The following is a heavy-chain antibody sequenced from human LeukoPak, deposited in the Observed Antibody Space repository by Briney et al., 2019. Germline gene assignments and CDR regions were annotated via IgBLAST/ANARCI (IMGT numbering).Heavy chain of an antibody. D-gene: IGHD3-22*01. CDR1: GGSISSGGYS. V-gene: IGHV4-31*03. J-gene: IGHJ4*02. Sequence: SETLSLTCTVSGGSISSGGYSWSWIRQHPGKGLEWIGYIYYSGSTYYNPSLKSRVTISVDTSKNQFSLKLSSVTAADTAVYYCARVIGDSSGYDYYFDYWGQGTLVTVSS. CDR2: IYYSGST. CDR3: ARVIGDSSGYDYYFDY.